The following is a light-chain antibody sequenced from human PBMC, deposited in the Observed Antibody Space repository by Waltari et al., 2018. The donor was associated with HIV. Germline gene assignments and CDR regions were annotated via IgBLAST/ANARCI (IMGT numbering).Light chain of an antibody. CDR2: NNS. V-gene: IGLV1-44*01. CDR1: SSNIGSHT. Sequence: QSVLTQPPSASGTPGQRVTISCSGSSSNIGSHTVSWYQHLPGTAPKLLTYNNSHRPSGVPDRFSGSKADTSASLAISGLQPEDEAGYFCAAWDDSLNGAIFGGGTKLAVL. J-gene: IGLJ2*01. CDR3: AAWDDSLNGAI.